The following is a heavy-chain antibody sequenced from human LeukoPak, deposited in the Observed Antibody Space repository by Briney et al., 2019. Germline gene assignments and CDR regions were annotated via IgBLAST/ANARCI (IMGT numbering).Heavy chain of an antibody. Sequence: NPSETLSLTCTVSGGSISSYYWSWIRQPPGKGLEWIGYIYTSGSTNYNPSLKSRVTISVDTSKNQFSLKLSSVTAADTAVYYYARAPPVLVTIFGVVTATYFDYWGQGTLVTVFS. CDR3: ARAPPVLVTIFGVVTATYFDY. V-gene: IGHV4-4*09. CDR2: IYTSGST. J-gene: IGHJ4*02. D-gene: IGHD3-3*01. CDR1: GGSISSYY.